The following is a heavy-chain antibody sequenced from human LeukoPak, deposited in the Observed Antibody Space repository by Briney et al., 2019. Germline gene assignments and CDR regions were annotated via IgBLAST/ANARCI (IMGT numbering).Heavy chain of an antibody. D-gene: IGHD6-6*01. Sequence: ASVKVSCKASGYTFTGYYMHWVRQAPGQGLEWMGWINPNSGGTNYAQKFQGRVTMTRDTSISTAYMELSRLRSDDTAVYYRARVLPAAQPFPRNYYYYYMDVWGKGTTVTVSS. V-gene: IGHV1-2*02. CDR1: GYTFTGYY. CDR2: INPNSGGT. CDR3: ARVLPAAQPFPRNYYYYYMDV. J-gene: IGHJ6*03.